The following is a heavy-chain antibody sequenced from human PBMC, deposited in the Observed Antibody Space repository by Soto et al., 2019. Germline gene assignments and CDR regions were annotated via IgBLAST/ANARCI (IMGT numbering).Heavy chain of an antibody. J-gene: IGHJ3*02. CDR3: EKHDSSSYYLRRDLDI. CDR2: IKQDRSEK. V-gene: IGHV3-7*02. D-gene: IGHD3-22*01. CDR1: GFTFSSYL. Sequence: GGSLRLSCAASGFTFSSYLMSWVRQAPGKGLERVATIKQDRSEKYYLDPVNGRLTISRHNAKHSLHLQMNTTRAEDTEVYFCEKHDSSSYYLRRDLDIWGQGTLVTVSS.